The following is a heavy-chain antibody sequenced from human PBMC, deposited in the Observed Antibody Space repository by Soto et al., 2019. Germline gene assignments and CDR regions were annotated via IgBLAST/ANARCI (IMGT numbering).Heavy chain of an antibody. D-gene: IGHD6-13*01. Sequence: GASVKVSCKASGGTFSNYAFSWVRQAPGQGLEWMGGILPIFTTATYAPKFQDRVTITADESTSTVYMDLSSLRSEGTALYYCAKDIGFQQHLFVFDNWGQGTLVTVSS. CDR3: AKDIGFQQHLFVFDN. V-gene: IGHV1-69*13. CDR1: GGTFSNYA. J-gene: IGHJ4*02. CDR2: ILPIFTTA.